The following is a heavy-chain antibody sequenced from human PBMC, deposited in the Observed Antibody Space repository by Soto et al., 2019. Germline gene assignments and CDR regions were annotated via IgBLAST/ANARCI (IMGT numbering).Heavy chain of an antibody. J-gene: IGHJ4*02. CDR2: IYYSGST. V-gene: IGHV4-31*03. CDR3: VREEQGSFDY. Sequence: PSETLSLTCTVSGGSISSGGYYWSWIRQFPGKGLEWIGYIYYSGSTYYNPSLKSRVTISVDTSKNQFSLNMSSVTAADTAVYYCVREEQGSFDYWGQGTLVTVSS. CDR1: GGSISSGGYY.